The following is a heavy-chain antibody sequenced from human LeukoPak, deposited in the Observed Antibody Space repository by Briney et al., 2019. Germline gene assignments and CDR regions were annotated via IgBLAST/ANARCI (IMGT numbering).Heavy chain of an antibody. CDR3: ARQEGCSSTSCQAAYIDY. Sequence: SETLSLTCTVSGYSISSGYYWGWIRQPPGKGLEWIGSIYYSGSTYYNPSLKSRVTISVDTSKNQFSLKLSSVTAADTAVYYCARQEGCSSTSCQAAYIDYWGQGTLVTVSS. J-gene: IGHJ4*02. V-gene: IGHV4-38-2*02. CDR2: IYYSGST. CDR1: GYSISSGYY. D-gene: IGHD2-2*01.